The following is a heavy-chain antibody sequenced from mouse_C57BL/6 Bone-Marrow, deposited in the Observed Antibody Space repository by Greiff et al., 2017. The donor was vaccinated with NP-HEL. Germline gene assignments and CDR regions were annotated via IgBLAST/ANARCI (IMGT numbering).Heavy chain of an antibody. CDR2: ISYSGST. V-gene: IGHV3-1*01. Sequence: EVKVVESGPGMVKPSQSLSLTCTVTGYSITSGYDWHWIRHFPGNKLEWMGYISYSGSTNYNPSLKSRISITHDTSKNHFFLKLNSVTTEDTATYYCARGGGDGDFDYWGQGTTLTVSS. CDR3: ARGGGDGDFDY. D-gene: IGHD3-3*01. J-gene: IGHJ2*01. CDR1: GYSITSGYD.